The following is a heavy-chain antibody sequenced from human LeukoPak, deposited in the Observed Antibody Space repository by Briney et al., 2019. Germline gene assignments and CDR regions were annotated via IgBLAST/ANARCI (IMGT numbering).Heavy chain of an antibody. CDR3: ARGSTMIIVISPGAFDI. CDR1: GFTVSSNY. Sequence: GGSLRLSCAASGFTVSSNYMSWVRQAPGKGLEWVSVIYSGGSAYYADSVKGRFTLSRDNSKNTLYLQMNSLRAEDTAVYYCARGSTMIIVISPGAFDIWGQGTMVTVSS. J-gene: IGHJ3*02. CDR2: IYSGGSA. D-gene: IGHD3-22*01. V-gene: IGHV3-53*01.